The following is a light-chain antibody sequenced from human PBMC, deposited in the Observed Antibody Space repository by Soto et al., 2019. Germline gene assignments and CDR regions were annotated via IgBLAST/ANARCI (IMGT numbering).Light chain of an antibody. J-gene: IGLJ2*01. CDR3: SSYTSSNTLVV. CDR2: EVT. V-gene: IGLV2-14*01. CDR1: SSDVGGYNY. Sequence: QSVLTQPASVSGSPGQSITISCTGTSSDVGGYNYVSWYQQHPGKAPKLMIYEVTNRPSGVSDRFSGSKSANTASLTISGLQAEDEADYYCSSYTSSNTLVVFGGGTKLTVL.